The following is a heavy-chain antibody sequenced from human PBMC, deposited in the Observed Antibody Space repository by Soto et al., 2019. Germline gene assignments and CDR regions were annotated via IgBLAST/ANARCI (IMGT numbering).Heavy chain of an antibody. D-gene: IGHD6-19*01. J-gene: IGHJ4*02. CDR2: ISGSGGST. CDR1: GFTFSSYA. Sequence: EVQLLESGGGLVQPGGSLRLSCAASGFTFSSYAMSWVRQAPGTGLEWVSFISGSGGSTYYADSVKGRFTISRDNSRNTLYLQMNSLRAEGTAVYYCAKCSPTYSSGLKAYSFDYWGQGTLVTVSS. CDR3: AKCSPTYSSGLKAYSFDY. V-gene: IGHV3-23*01.